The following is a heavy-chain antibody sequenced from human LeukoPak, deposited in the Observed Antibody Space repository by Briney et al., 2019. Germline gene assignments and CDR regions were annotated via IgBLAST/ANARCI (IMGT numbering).Heavy chain of an antibody. J-gene: IGHJ6*02. D-gene: IGHD3-10*01. CDR2: ISYDGSNK. Sequence: GGSLRPSCAASGFTFSSYAMHWVRQAPGKGLEWVAVISYDGSNKYYADSVKGRFTISRDNAKNSLYLQMNSLRAEDTAVYYCARGSMVRGVIIPYYYYGMDVWGQGTTVTVSS. V-gene: IGHV3-30-3*01. CDR3: ARGSMVRGVIIPYYYYGMDV. CDR1: GFTFSSYA.